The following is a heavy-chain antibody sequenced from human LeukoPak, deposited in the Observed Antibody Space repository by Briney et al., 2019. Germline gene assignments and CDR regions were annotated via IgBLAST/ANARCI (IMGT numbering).Heavy chain of an antibody. CDR1: GFTFGSSG. CDR3: VKDTIFTVDPFDY. CDR2: IRYDGSNK. V-gene: IGHV3-30*02. D-gene: IGHD3-3*02. J-gene: IGHJ4*02. Sequence: GGSLRLSCAASGFTFGSSGMHWVRQAPGKGLEWVTFIRYDGSNKYYVDSVKGRFTVSRDNSKNTLYLQMSNLRDEDTAVYYCVKDTIFTVDPFDYWGQGTLVTVSS.